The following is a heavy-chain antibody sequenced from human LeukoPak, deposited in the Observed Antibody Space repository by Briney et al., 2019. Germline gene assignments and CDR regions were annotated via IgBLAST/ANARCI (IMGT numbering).Heavy chain of an antibody. V-gene: IGHV1-3*01. CDR2: ITAGNGDT. D-gene: IGHD1-26*01. CDR1: GSTFTL. J-gene: IGHJ3*01. Sequence: GASVTVSCKTSGSTFTLHWVRQARGQRLEWMGWITAGNGDTRYSQKFQGRVTITRDTSATTAYMELSSLSSEDTAVYYCARQVALGTFDVWGQGTMVIVS. CDR3: ARQVALGTFDV.